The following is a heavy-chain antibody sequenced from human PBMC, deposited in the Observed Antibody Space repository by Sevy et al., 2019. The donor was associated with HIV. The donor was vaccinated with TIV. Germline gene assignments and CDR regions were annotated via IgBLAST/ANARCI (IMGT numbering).Heavy chain of an antibody. CDR1: GGTFSSYA. Sequence: ASVKVSCKASGGTFSSYAISWVRQAPGQGLEWMGGIIPIFGTANYAQKFQGRVTITADESRSTAYMELSSLGSEDTAVYYCARDREGRDIVVVPAARSYYYGMDVWGQGTTVTVSS. D-gene: IGHD2-2*01. V-gene: IGHV1-69*13. CDR2: IIPIFGTA. CDR3: ARDREGRDIVVVPAARSYYYGMDV. J-gene: IGHJ6*02.